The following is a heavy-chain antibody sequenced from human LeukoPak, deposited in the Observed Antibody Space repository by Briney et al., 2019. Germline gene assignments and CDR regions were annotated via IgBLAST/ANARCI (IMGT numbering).Heavy chain of an antibody. Sequence: ASVKVSCKASGSTFTNYYIHWVRQAPGQGLEWMGIINPSGGSTNYAQKFQGRVTMTRDTSTSTVYMDLSNLKSEDTAVYYCVRGVGGAWYFGFWGQGTLVTVSS. D-gene: IGHD4-17*01. CDR2: INPSGGST. CDR3: VRGVGGAWYFGF. V-gene: IGHV1-46*03. CDR1: GSTFTNYY. J-gene: IGHJ4*02.